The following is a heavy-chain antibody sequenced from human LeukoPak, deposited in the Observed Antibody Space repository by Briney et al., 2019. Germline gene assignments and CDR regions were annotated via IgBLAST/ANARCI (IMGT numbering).Heavy chain of an antibody. D-gene: IGHD3-22*01. CDR3: ARGYYYDSSGYYYYYYYYMDV. CDR1: GFTFSSYG. CDR2: IWYDGSNK. J-gene: IGHJ6*03. V-gene: IGHV3-33*01. Sequence: GRSLRLSCAASGFTFSSYGMHWVRQAPGKGLEWVAVIWYDGSNKYYADSAKGRFTISRDNSKNTLYLQMNSLRAEDTAVYYCARGYYYDSSGYYYYYYYYMDVWGKGTTVTVSS.